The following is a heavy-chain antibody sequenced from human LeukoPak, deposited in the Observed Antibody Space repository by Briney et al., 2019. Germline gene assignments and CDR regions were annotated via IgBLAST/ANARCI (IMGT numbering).Heavy chain of an antibody. V-gene: IGHV4-59*08. D-gene: IGHD2-21*02. CDR2: IYYSGST. Sequence: PSETLSLTCTVSGGSISSYYWSWIRQPPGKGLEWIGYIYYSGSTNYNPSLKSRVTISVDTSKDQFSLKLSSATAADTAVYYCARLETSVTEHNWFDPWGQGTLVTVSS. J-gene: IGHJ5*02. CDR1: GGSISSYY. CDR3: ARLETSVTEHNWFDP.